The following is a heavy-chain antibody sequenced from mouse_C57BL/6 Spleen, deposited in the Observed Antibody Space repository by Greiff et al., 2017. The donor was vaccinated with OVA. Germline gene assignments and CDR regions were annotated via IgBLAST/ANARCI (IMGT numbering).Heavy chain of an antibody. CDR2: INPSTGGT. V-gene: IGHV1-42*01. Sequence: VQLQQSGPELVTPGASVKISCKASGYSFTGYYMNWVKQSPEKSLEWIGEINPSTGGTTYNQKFKAKATLTVDKSSSTAYMQLKSLTSEDSAVYYCATLNSNYFAMDYWGQGTSVTVSS. J-gene: IGHJ4*01. D-gene: IGHD1-3*01. CDR1: GYSFTGYY. CDR3: ATLNSNYFAMDY.